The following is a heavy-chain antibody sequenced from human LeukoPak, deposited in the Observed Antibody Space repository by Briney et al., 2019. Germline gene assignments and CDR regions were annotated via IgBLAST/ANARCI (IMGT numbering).Heavy chain of an antibody. CDR2: IYTTGST. J-gene: IGHJ6*03. CDR3: AREYSSGWYSAYYYMDV. CDR1: GGSISSYY. V-gene: IGHV4-4*07. D-gene: IGHD6-19*01. Sequence: SETLSLTCTVSGGSISSYYWSWIRQPAGKGLEWIGRIYTTGSTNYNPSLKSRVTMSVDTSKNQFSLKVSSVTAADTAVYYCAREYSSGWYSAYYYMDVWGKGTTVTISS.